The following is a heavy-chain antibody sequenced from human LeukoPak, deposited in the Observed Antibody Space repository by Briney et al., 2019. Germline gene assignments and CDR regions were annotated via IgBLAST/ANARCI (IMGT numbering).Heavy chain of an antibody. CDR1: GFTFSKYT. D-gene: IGHD6-19*01. CDR3: AKDRQPDSDWNFDY. V-gene: IGHV3-23*01. J-gene: IGHJ4*02. CDR2: IYGRGDT. Sequence: GGSLRLSCAASGFTFSKYTMSWVRQAPGKGLEWVSSIYGRGDTFYADSVKGRFTISRDSSDNTVYLQMNSLRVEDTAIYYCAKDRQPDSDWNFDYWGQGTLVSVSS.